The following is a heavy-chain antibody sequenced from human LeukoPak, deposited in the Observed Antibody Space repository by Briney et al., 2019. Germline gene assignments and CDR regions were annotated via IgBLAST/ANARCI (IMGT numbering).Heavy chain of an antibody. CDR1: GFTVSSDY. CDR3: ASAFYCYDSSGNDY. J-gene: IGHJ4*02. CDR2: MYRGGST. D-gene: IGHD3-22*01. Sequence: PGGSLRLSCAASGFTVSSDYMSWVRQAPGKGLEWVANMYRGGSTYYADSVKGRFTISRNNFKNTLYRQLNSLVAADTAADSLASAFYCYDSSGNDYWGQGTLVTVSS. V-gene: IGHV3-66*01.